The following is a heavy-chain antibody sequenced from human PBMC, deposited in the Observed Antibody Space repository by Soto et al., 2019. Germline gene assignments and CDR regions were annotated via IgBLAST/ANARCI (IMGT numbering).Heavy chain of an antibody. CDR3: ATRITVFGLLIPPFDP. Sequence: SVILSHTKTVYGGTVIDYGGNWIRQHHGKGLEWIGEINHTGGTHYNPSLKSRVTMSVDTSKNQFSLRLSSVTAADTAIYYCATRITVFGLLIPPFDPWGQGTQVTVPQ. D-gene: IGHD3-3*01. J-gene: IGHJ5*02. V-gene: IGHV4-34*08. CDR2: INHTGGT. CDR1: GGTVIDYG.